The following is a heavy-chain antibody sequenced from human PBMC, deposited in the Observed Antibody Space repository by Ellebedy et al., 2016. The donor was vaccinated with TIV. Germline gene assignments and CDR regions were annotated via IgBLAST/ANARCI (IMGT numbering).Heavy chain of an antibody. CDR2: ISGSGGYT. J-gene: IGHJ4*02. CDR3: ARDYYFGSASGIDY. D-gene: IGHD3-10*01. V-gene: IGHV3-23*01. CDR1: GFTFSTYA. Sequence: GESLKISCAASGFTFSTYAMNWVRRAPGKGLDWVSTISGSGGYTYYADSVKGRFTISRDNSRNTVYVQMNSLRVEDTALYYCARDYYFGSASGIDYWGQGTLVTVSS.